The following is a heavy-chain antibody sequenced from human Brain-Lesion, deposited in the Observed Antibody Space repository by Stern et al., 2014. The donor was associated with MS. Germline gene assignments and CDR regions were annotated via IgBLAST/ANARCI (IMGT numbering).Heavy chain of an antibody. V-gene: IGHV4-34*01. Sequence: QVQLQQWGAGLLKPSETLSLTCAVSGGSFSGYYWTWIRQSPEKGLELIGQIDHSGSAKYNPSLKSRVTMSVDTSNTQFSLKLSSVTAADTAVYYCARGPYYFDGSGYLYWGQGTQVTVSS. D-gene: IGHD3-22*01. J-gene: IGHJ4*02. CDR1: GGSFSGYY. CDR3: ARGPYYFDGSGYLY. CDR2: IDHSGSA.